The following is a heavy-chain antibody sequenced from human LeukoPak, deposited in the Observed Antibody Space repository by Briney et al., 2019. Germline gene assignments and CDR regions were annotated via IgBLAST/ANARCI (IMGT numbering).Heavy chain of an antibody. CDR3: TRDGIVGATTGFDY. CDR2: IRSKAYGGTT. V-gene: IGHV3-49*04. Sequence: PGGSLRLSCTASGFTFGDYDMSWVRQAPGKGLEWVRFIRSKAYGGTTEYAASVKGRFTISRDDSKSIAYLQMNSLKTEDTAVYYCTRDGIVGATTGFDYWGQGTLVTVSS. D-gene: IGHD1-26*01. CDR1: GFTFGDYD. J-gene: IGHJ4*02.